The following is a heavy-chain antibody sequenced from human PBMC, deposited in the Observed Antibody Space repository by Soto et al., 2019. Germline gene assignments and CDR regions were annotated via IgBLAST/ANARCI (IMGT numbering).Heavy chain of an antibody. Sequence: ASVKVSCKASGYTFTSYGISWVRQAPGQGLEWMGWISAYNGNTNYAQKLQGRVTMTTDTSTSTAYMELRSLRSDDTAVYYCARDVSAAGTWYYYGMDVWGQGTTVTVSS. CDR2: ISAYNGNT. CDR1: GYTFTSYG. D-gene: IGHD6-13*01. J-gene: IGHJ6*02. CDR3: ARDVSAAGTWYYYGMDV. V-gene: IGHV1-18*01.